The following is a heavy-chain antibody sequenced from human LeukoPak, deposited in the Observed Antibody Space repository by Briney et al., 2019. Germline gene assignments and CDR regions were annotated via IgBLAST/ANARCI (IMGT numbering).Heavy chain of an antibody. V-gene: IGHV1-69*04. CDR3: ARAYTIFGVVNGMDV. CDR1: GGTFTSYA. CDR2: IIPILGIA. Sequence: SVKVSCKASGGTFTSYAISWVRQAPGQGLEWMGRIIPILGIANYAQKFQGRVTITADKSTSTAYMELSSLRSEDTAVYYCARAYTIFGVVNGMDVWGQGTTVTVSS. D-gene: IGHD3-3*01. J-gene: IGHJ6*02.